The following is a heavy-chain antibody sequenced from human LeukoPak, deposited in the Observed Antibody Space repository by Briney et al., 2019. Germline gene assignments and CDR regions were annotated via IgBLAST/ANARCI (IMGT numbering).Heavy chain of an antibody. CDR2: IIPIFGTA. J-gene: IGHJ6*03. Sequence: SVKVSCKASGGTFSSYAIGWVRQAPGQGLEWMGRIIPIFGTANYAQKFQGRVTITTDESTSTAYMELSSLRSEDTAVYYCARDNAPCSGGSCYQYYYYYYMDVWGKGTTVTVSS. CDR1: GGTFSSYA. V-gene: IGHV1-69*05. D-gene: IGHD2-15*01. CDR3: ARDNAPCSGGSCYQYYYYYYMDV.